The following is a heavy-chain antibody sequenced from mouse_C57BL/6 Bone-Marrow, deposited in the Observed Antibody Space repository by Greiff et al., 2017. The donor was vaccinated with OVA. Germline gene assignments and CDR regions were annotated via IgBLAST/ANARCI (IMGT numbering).Heavy chain of an antibody. Sequence: QVQLQQSGAGLARPGASVKLSCKASGYTFTSYGISWVKQRTGQGLEWIGEIYPRSGNTYYNEKFKGKATLTADKSSSTAYMELRSLTSEDSAVYFCASYYSNYVRFAYWGQGTLVTVSA. V-gene: IGHV1-81*01. CDR2: IYPRSGNT. CDR1: GYTFTSYG. J-gene: IGHJ3*01. CDR3: ASYYSNYVRFAY. D-gene: IGHD2-5*01.